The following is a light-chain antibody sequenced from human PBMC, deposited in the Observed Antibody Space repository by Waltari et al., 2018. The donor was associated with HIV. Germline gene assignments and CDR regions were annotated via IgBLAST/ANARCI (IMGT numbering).Light chain of an antibody. V-gene: IGKV1-5*03. J-gene: IGKJ1*01. Sequence: DIQMTQSPSPLSASVGDRVTLTCRASQSIRTWLAWYQQKPGKAPKLLIYRASTLESGVPSRFSGSGSGTDFTLTISSLQPDDFATYFCQHYNNYPWTFGQGTKVETK. CDR2: RAS. CDR3: QHYNNYPWT. CDR1: QSIRTW.